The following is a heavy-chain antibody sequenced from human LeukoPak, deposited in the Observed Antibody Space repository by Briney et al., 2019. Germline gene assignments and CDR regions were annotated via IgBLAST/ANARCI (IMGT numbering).Heavy chain of an antibody. CDR1: GGTFSSYA. J-gene: IGHJ4*02. Sequence: ASVEVSCKASGGTFSSYAISWVRQAPGQGLEWMGGIIPIFGTANYAQKFQGRVTITADESTSTAYMELSSLRSEDTAVYYCASGYSSYYFDYWGQGALVTVSS. CDR2: IIPIFGTA. V-gene: IGHV1-69*13. CDR3: ASGYSSYYFDY. D-gene: IGHD6-19*01.